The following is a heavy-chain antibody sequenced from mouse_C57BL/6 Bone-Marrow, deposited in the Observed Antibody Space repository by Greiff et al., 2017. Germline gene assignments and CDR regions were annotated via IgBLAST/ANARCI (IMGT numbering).Heavy chain of an antibody. Sequence: QVQLKQPGAELVKPGASVKLSCKASGYTFTSYWMQWVKQRPGQGLEWIGEIDPSDSYTNYNQKLKGKATLTVDTSSSTAYMQLSSLTSEDSAVYYCARESGTYYAMDYWGQGTSVTVSS. CDR2: IDPSDSYT. V-gene: IGHV1-50*01. J-gene: IGHJ4*01. D-gene: IGHD4-1*01. CDR1: GYTFTSYW. CDR3: ARESGTYYAMDY.